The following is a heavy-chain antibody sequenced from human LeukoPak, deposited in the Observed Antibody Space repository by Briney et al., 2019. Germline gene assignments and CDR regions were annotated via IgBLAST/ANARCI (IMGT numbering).Heavy chain of an antibody. CDR2: IYSGGST. V-gene: IGHV3-66*01. CDR1: GFTVSSNY. CDR3: ARAINTASDY. Sequence: GGSLRLSCAASGFTSGFTVSSNYMSWVRQAPGKGLEWVSVIYSGGSTYYADSVKGRFTISRDNSKNTLYLQMNSLRAEDTAVYYCARAINTASDYWGQGTLVTVSS. D-gene: IGHD5-18*01. J-gene: IGHJ4*02.